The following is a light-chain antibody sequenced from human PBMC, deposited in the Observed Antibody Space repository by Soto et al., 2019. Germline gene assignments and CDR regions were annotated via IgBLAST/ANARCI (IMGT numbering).Light chain of an antibody. CDR3: HQYGLSPPYT. V-gene: IGKV3-20*01. J-gene: IGKJ3*01. Sequence: EIVLTQSPGTLSLSPGERATLSCRASQSFSTNQLAWYQQKPGQAPRLLIYGASSRATGIADRFSGSGSGTDFTLTISRLEPEDFAVYYCHQYGLSPPYTFGPGTKVDIK. CDR2: GAS. CDR1: QSFSTNQ.